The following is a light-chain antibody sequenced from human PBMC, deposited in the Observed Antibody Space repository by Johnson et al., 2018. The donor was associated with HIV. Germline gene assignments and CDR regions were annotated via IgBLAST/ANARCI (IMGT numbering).Light chain of an antibody. V-gene: IGLV1-51*02. CDR2: ENN. Sequence: QSVLTQPPSVSAAPGQKVTISCSGSSSNIGNNYVSWYQQLPGTAPKLLIYENNKRPSGLPDRFSGSKSGTSATLGITRLQTGDEADYYCGTWDNSLIPVYVFGTATRVSVL. CDR1: SSNIGNNY. CDR3: GTWDNSLIPVYV. J-gene: IGLJ1*01.